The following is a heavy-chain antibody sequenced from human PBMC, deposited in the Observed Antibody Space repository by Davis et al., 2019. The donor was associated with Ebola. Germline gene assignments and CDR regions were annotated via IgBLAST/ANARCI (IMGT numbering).Heavy chain of an antibody. Sequence: MPGGSLRLSCTVSGASITSYYWSWIRQPPGKGLEWIGYIYYSVSTHYNPSLKSRVTISVDTSKNQFSVKLSSVTAAETAVYYCFAETTRFDYWGQGTLVTVSS. CDR1: GASITSYY. D-gene: IGHD1-7*01. J-gene: IGHJ4*02. V-gene: IGHV4-59*08. CDR2: IYYSVST. CDR3: FAETTRFDY.